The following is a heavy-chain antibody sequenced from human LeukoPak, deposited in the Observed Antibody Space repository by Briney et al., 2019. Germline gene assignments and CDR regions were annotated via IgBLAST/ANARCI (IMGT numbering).Heavy chain of an antibody. J-gene: IGHJ4*02. D-gene: IGHD3-9*01. CDR2: INPNSGGT. Sequence: ASVKVSCKASGYTFTGYYIHWVRQAPGQGLEWMGWINPNSGGTNYAQKFQGRVTMTRDTSISTAYMELSRLRSEDTAVYYCARAGRYFDWLPLDYWGQGTLVTVSS. CDR3: ARAGRYFDWLPLDY. V-gene: IGHV1-2*02. CDR1: GYTFTGYY.